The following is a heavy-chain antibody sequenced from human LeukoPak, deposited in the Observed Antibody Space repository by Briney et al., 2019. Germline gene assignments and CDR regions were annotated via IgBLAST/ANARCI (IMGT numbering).Heavy chain of an antibody. J-gene: IGHJ4*02. CDR1: GFTFRSYA. V-gene: IGHV3-23*01. D-gene: IGHD6-19*01. Sequence: PGGSLRLTCAASGFTFRSYAMSWVRQPPGMRLEWVSTITGSGGSTFYADSVNGRFTISRDNSRNSLYLRMISLRAEDTALYYCAKDLGPGDGIGWPTGEYCGQGNL. CDR3: AKDLGPGDGIGWPTGEY. CDR2: ITGSGGST.